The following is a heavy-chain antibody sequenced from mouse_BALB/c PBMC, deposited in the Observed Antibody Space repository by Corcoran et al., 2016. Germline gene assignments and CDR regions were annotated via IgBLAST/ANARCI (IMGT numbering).Heavy chain of an antibody. V-gene: IGHV1-9*01. CDR1: GYTFSSYW. D-gene: IGHD3-3*01. CDR2: ILPGSGST. CDR3: ARGTLDYAMDY. Sequence: QVQLQQSGAELMKPGASVKISCKATGYTFSSYWIEWVKQRPGHGLEWIGEILPGSGSTNNNEKFKGKATFTADTSSNTAYMQLSSLTSEDSAVYYCARGTLDYAMDYWGQGTSVTVSS. J-gene: IGHJ4*01.